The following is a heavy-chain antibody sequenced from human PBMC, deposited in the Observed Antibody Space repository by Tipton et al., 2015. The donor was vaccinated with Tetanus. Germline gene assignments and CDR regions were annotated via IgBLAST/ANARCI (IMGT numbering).Heavy chain of an antibody. V-gene: IGHV3-9*01. J-gene: IGHJ5*01. CDR3: AKGGLRGALNTGVDS. D-gene: IGHD5-18*01. CDR2: ISSNGDPI. Sequence: SLRLSCTASGFNFDDYVMHWVRQAPGKGLEWVSGISSNGDPIGFAESVKGRFSVSRDNDRNSLYLEMNNLRPEDTAFYYCAKGGLRGALNTGVDSWVQGTLVTVSA. CDR1: GFNFDDYV.